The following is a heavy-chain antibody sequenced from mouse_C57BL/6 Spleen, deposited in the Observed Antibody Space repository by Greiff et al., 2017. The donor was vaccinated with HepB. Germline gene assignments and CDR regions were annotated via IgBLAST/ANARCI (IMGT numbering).Heavy chain of an antibody. V-gene: IGHV1-82*01. D-gene: IGHD1-1*01. Sequence: QVQLQQSGPELVKPGASVKISCKASGYAFSSSWMNWVKQRPGKGLEWIGRIYPGDGDTNYNGKFKGKATLTADKSSSTAYMQLSSLTSEDSAVYFCAPGITTVVADYWGQGTTLTVSS. CDR1: GYAFSSSW. J-gene: IGHJ2*01. CDR3: APGITTVVADY. CDR2: IYPGDGDT.